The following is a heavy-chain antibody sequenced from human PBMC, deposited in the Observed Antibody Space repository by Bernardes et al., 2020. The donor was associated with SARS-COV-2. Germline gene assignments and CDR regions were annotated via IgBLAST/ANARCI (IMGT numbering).Heavy chain of an antibody. V-gene: IGHV4-31*03. CDR3: ARAPRITIFGVVSSMDV. Sequence: SETLSLTCTVSGGSISSGGYYWSWIRQHPGKGLEWIGYIYYSGSTYYNPSLKSRVTISVDTSKNQFSLKLSSVTAADTAVYYCARAPRITIFGVVSSMDVWGQGTTVTVSS. D-gene: IGHD3-3*01. CDR1: GGSISSGGYY. CDR2: IYYSGST. J-gene: IGHJ6*02.